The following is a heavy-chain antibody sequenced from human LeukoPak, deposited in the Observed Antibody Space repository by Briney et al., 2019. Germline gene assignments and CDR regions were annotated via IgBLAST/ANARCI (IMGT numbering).Heavy chain of an antibody. CDR2: INPNSGGT. CDR3: ARSFKTTNRIVVVPAAKVDYFDY. J-gene: IGHJ4*02. V-gene: IGHV1-2*02. D-gene: IGHD2-2*01. CDR1: GYTFTGYY. Sequence: GASVKVSCKASGYTFTGYYMHWVRQAPGQGLEWMGWINPNSGGTNYAQKFQGRVTMTRDTSISTAYMELSRLRSDDTAVYYCARSFKTTNRIVVVPAAKVDYFDYWGQGTLVTVSS.